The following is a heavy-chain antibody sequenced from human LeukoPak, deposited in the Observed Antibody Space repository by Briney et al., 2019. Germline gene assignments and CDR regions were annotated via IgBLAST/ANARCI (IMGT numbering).Heavy chain of an antibody. D-gene: IGHD6-13*01. V-gene: IGHV1-46*01. J-gene: IGHJ4*02. CDR3: ARVGAAAGTYDY. CDR2: INPSGGST. CDR1: GYTFTSYY. Sequence: ASVTVSCKASGYTFTSYYMHWVRQAPGQGLEWMGIINPSGGSTSYAQKFQGRVTMTRDTSTSTVYMELSSLRSEDTAVYYCARVGAAAGTYDYWGQGTLVTVSS.